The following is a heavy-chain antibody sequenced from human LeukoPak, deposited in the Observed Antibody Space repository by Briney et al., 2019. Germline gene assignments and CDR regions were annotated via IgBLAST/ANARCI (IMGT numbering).Heavy chain of an antibody. CDR3: ARALVPAATLDAFDI. Sequence: TGGSLRLSCAASGFTFSSYEMNWVRQAPGKGLEWVSYISSSSSTIYYADSVKGRFTISRDNAKNSLYLQMNSLRDEDTAVYYCARALVPAATLDAFDIWGQGTMVTVSS. CDR2: ISSSSSTI. V-gene: IGHV3-48*02. D-gene: IGHD2-2*01. CDR1: GFTFSSYE. J-gene: IGHJ3*02.